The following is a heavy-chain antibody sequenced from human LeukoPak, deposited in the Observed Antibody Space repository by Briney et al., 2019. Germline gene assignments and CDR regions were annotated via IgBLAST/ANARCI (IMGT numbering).Heavy chain of an antibody. D-gene: IGHD3-10*01. V-gene: IGHV3-73*01. CDR3: TRGYGSGSYYNVANYYYMDV. Sequence: GGSLRLSCAASGFTFSNAWMSWVRQASGKGLEWVGRIRSKANSYATAYAASVKGRFTISRDDSKNTAYLQMNSLKTEDTAVYYCTRGYGSGSYYNVANYYYMDVWGKGTTVTVSS. CDR1: GFTFSNAW. CDR2: IRSKANSYAT. J-gene: IGHJ6*03.